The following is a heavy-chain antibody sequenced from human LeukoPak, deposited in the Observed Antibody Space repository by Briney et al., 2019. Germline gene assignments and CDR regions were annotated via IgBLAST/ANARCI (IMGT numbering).Heavy chain of an antibody. CDR1: GGSISSGSYY. CDR3: ARQLYSGYSGHYFDS. V-gene: IGHV4-61*02. D-gene: IGHD5-12*01. Sequence: SETLSLTCTVSGGSISSGSYYWSWIRQPAGKGLEWIGRIYTSGSTNYNPSLKSRVTISVDTSKNQFSLKLSSVTAADTAVYYCARQLYSGYSGHYFDSWGQGTLVTVSS. J-gene: IGHJ4*02. CDR2: IYTSGST.